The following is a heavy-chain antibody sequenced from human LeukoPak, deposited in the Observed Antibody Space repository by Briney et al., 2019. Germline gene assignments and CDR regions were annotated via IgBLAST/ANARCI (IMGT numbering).Heavy chain of an antibody. J-gene: IGHJ4*02. D-gene: IGHD3-10*01. CDR1: GGSISSYY. V-gene: IGHV4-59*01. Sequence: SETLSLTCTVSGGSISSYYWSWIRQPPGKGLEWIGYIYYSGSTNYNPSLKSRVTISVDTSKNQFSLKLSSVTAADTAVYYCARDGYYGTGSYYWGQGTLVTVS. CDR3: ARDGYYGTGSYY. CDR2: IYYSGST.